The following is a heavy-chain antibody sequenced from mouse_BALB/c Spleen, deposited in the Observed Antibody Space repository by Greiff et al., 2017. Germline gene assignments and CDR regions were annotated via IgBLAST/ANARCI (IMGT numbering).Heavy chain of an antibody. CDR3: ARGLDSYYYGSSFAY. V-gene: IGHV5-6-5*01. J-gene: IGHJ3*01. CDR2: ISSGGST. Sequence: EVMLVESGGGLVKPGGSLKLSCAASGFTFSSYAMSWVRQTPEKRLEWVASISSGGSTYYPDSVKGRFTISRDNARNILYLQMSSLRSEDTAMYYCARGLDSYYYGSSFAYWGQGTLVTVSA. CDR1: GFTFSSYA. D-gene: IGHD1-1*01.